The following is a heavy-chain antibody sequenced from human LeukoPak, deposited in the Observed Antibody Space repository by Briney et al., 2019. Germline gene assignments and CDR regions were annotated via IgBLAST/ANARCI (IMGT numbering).Heavy chain of an antibody. J-gene: IGHJ4*02. D-gene: IGHD3-3*01. CDR1: GYTVTGYY. CDR3: ARDVPDDFWSGYYSPNYFDY. V-gene: IGHV1-2*02. CDR2: INPNSGGT. Sequence: GASVRVSCKASGYTVTGYYMHWVRQAPGQGLEWMGWINPNSGGTNYAQKFQGRVTMTRDTSISTAYMELSRLRSDDTAVYYCARDVPDDFWSGYYSPNYFDYWGQGTLVTVSS.